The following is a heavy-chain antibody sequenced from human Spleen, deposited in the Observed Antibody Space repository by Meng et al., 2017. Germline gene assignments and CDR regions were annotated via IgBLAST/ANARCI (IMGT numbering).Heavy chain of an antibody. CDR2: INHSGST. Sequence: QVQLQPWGAGLLKPSGTLSLTCAFYGGSFIGYYWSWIRQPPGKGLEWIGEINHSGSTNYNPSLKSRVTISVDTSKNQFSLKLSSVTAADTAVYYCARTGSYYDSSGYYYFDYWGQGTLVTVSS. J-gene: IGHJ4*02. CDR3: ARTGSYYDSSGYYYFDY. D-gene: IGHD3-22*01. V-gene: IGHV4-34*01. CDR1: GGSFIGYY.